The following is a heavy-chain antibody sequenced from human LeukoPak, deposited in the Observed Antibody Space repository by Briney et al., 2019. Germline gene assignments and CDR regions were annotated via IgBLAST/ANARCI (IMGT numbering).Heavy chain of an antibody. Sequence: GGSLRLSCAVSGVTVSSTDMSWVRQAPGKGLEWVSVIFSGGGTYYTGSVKGRFTISRDSSKNTLYLQMNSLRAEDTAVYYCARDLDGPENYWGQGTLVTVSS. CDR3: ARDLDGPENY. CDR2: IFSGGGT. D-gene: IGHD3-3*01. V-gene: IGHV3-53*01. CDR1: GVTVSSTD. J-gene: IGHJ4*02.